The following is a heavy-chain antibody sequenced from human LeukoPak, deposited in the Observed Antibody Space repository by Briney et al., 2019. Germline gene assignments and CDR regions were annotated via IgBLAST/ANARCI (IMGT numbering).Heavy chain of an antibody. CDR1: GFTFSNSG. J-gene: IGHJ4*02. D-gene: IGHD1-20*01. CDR2: IQFHGSDI. CDR3: AKDCEVGINWNPFDY. Sequence: GGSLRLSCAASGFTFSNSGMHWVRQAPGRGLEWVAFIQFHGSDIFYADSVEGRFTISRDNSKNTLYLQMNSLRAEDTAVYYCAKDCEVGINWNPFDYWGQGTLVTVSS. V-gene: IGHV3-30*02.